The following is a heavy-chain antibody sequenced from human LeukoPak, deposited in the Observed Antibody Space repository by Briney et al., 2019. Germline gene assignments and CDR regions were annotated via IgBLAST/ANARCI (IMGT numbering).Heavy chain of an antibody. Sequence: GGSLRLSCAASGFSFSDYYMSWIRQAPGKGLERLSCISGSSRTIYFADSVKGRFTISRDNAKNSLCLQMNRLTAEDTALYYCARTWDRFDPWGQGTLVTVSS. V-gene: IGHV3-11*01. CDR3: ARTWDRFDP. CDR1: GFSFSDYY. CDR2: ISGSSRTI. J-gene: IGHJ5*02. D-gene: IGHD1-26*01.